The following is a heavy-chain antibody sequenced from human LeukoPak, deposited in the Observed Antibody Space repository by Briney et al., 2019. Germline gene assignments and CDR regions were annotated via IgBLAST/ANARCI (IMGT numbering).Heavy chain of an antibody. J-gene: IGHJ5*02. CDR1: GGSFSGYY. D-gene: IGHD5-24*01. CDR2: INHSGST. Sequence: NSSETLSLTCAVYGGSFSGYYWSWIRQPPGKGLEWIGEINHSGSTNYNPSLKSRVTISVDTSKNQSSLKLSSVTAADTAVYYCASLRSKMATISLRRFDPWGQGTLVTVSS. CDR3: ASLRSKMATISLRRFDP. V-gene: IGHV4-34*01.